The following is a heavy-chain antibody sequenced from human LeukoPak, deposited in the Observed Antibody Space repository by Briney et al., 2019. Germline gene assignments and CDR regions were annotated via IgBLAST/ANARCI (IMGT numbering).Heavy chain of an antibody. CDR2: IYHSGST. J-gene: IGHJ5*02. V-gene: IGHV4-38-2*01. CDR3: ARHRVAGTSNWFDP. D-gene: IGHD6-19*01. CDR1: GYSISSGYY. Sequence: SETLSLTCAVSGYSISSGYYWGWIRQPPGKGLEWIGSIYHSGSTYYNQSLKSRVTISVDTSKNQFSLKLSSVTAADTAVYYCARHRVAGTSNWFDPWGQGTLVTVSS.